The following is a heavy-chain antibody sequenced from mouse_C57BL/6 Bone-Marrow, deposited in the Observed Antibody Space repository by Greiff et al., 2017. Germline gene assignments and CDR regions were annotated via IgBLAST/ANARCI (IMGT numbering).Heavy chain of an antibody. J-gene: IGHJ4*01. D-gene: IGHD1-1*01. Sequence: EVKLQQSGAELVRPGDSVKLSCTASGFNIKDDYMHWVKQRPEQGLEWIGWIYPENGDNEYDSKFKGKATITADTSSNTAYLQLSSLTSEDTAVYYYTTTGSRYAMDYWGQGTSVTVSS. CDR1: GFNIKDDY. CDR3: TTTGSRYAMDY. CDR2: IYPENGDN. V-gene: IGHV14-4*01.